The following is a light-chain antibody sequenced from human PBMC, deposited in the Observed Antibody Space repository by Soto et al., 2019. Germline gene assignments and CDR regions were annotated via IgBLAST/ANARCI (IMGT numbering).Light chain of an antibody. J-gene: IGLJ3*02. CDR3: QTWGTGNWV. CDR1: SWHSSYA. V-gene: IGLV4-69*01. Sequence: QPVLTQSPSASASLGASVKLTCTLSSWHSSYAIAWHQQQPEKGPRYLMKLNSDGSHSKGDGIPDRFSGSSSGAERYLTISSIHYEDEADYYCQTWGTGNWVFGGGTKVTVL. CDR2: LNSDGSH.